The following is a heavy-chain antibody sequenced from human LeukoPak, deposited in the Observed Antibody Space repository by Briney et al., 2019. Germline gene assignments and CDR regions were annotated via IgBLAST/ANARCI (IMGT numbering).Heavy chain of an antibody. V-gene: IGHV3-23*01. CDR3: ARGLSSVNDAFDI. Sequence: GGSLRLSCAASDFLFSSYAMNWVRQAPGKGLEWVSVIGASGSSTYYADSVKGRFTISRDNSKTTLYLQMNSLRAEDTAVYYCARGLSSVNDAFDIWGQGTMVTVSS. CDR2: IGASGSST. CDR1: DFLFSSYA. D-gene: IGHD3-10*01. J-gene: IGHJ3*02.